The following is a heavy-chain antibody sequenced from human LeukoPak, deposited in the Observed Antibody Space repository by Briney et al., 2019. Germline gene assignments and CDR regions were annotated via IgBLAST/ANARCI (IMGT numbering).Heavy chain of an antibody. CDR3: TTDFGVVPGVMGY. D-gene: IGHD3-10*02. V-gene: IGHV3-74*01. CDR1: GFTFSSYW. Sequence: GGSLRLSCAASGFTFSSYWMHWVRQAPGEGLVWVSRIHSDGSSTNYADSVKGPFTISRDNAKNTLYLQMNGLRAEDTAVYYCTTDFGVVPGVMGYWGQGTLVTVSS. CDR2: IHSDGSST. J-gene: IGHJ4*02.